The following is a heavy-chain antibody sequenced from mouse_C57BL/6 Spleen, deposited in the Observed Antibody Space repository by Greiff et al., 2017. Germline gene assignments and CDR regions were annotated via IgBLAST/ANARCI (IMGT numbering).Heavy chain of an antibody. Sequence: QVQLKQSGAELVRPGTSVKVSCKASGYAFTNYLIEWVKQRPGQGLEWIGVINPGSGGTNYNEKFKGKATLTADKSSSTAYMQLISLTSGDSAVYFWASVLGLGDFYYWGKGTTLT. D-gene: IGHD4-1*01. CDR3: ASVLGLGDFYY. V-gene: IGHV1-54*01. J-gene: IGHJ2*01. CDR1: GYAFTNYL. CDR2: INPGSGGT.